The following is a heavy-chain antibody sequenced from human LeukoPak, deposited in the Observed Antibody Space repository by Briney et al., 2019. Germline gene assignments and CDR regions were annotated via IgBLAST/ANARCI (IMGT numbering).Heavy chain of an antibody. J-gene: IGHJ4*02. V-gene: IGHV3-7*01. CDR2: IKEDGSEK. CDR1: GFTFSIYW. CDR3: ARAHSSAWGY. Sequence: GGSLRLSCAASGFTFSIYWMSWVRQAPGKGLEWVANIKEDGSEKYYVDSVKGRFTVSRDNAKNSLYPQINSLTAEDTAVYYCARAHSSAWGYWGQGTLVTVSS. D-gene: IGHD6-19*01.